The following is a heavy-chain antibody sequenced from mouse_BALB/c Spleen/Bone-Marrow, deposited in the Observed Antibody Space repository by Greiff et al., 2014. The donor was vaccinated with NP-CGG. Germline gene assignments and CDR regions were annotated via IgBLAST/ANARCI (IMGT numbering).Heavy chain of an antibody. Sequence: QVQLQQSGAELVRPGASVKLSCKASGYTFTGYWMNWVKQRPGRGLEWIGMIDPSDSETHYNQMFRDKATLTVDKSSSTAYMQLSSLTSEDSAVYYCTRKYGKGGDFWGQGTTLTVSS. CDR2: IDPSDSET. CDR3: TRKYGKGGDF. J-gene: IGHJ2*01. CDR1: GYTFTGYW. D-gene: IGHD2-10*02. V-gene: IGHV1-61*01.